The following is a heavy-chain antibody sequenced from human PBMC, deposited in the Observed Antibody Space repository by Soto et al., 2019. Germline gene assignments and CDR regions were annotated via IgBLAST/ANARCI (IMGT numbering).Heavy chain of an antibody. J-gene: IGHJ4*02. CDR2: IFYSGST. D-gene: IGHD3-10*01. Sequence: SETLSLTCTVSGGSISSSPYYWGWTRQPPGKGLEWIGSIFYSGSTYYSPSLKSRVTISRDTSKNQFSLKLSSVTAADTAVYYCARHRDYNRSGSWFDYWGQGTLVTVSS. CDR3: ARHRDYNRSGSWFDY. CDR1: GGSISSSPYY. V-gene: IGHV4-39*01.